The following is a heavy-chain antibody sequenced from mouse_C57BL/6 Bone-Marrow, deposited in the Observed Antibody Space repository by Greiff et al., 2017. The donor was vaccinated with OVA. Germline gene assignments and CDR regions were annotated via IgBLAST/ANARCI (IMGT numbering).Heavy chain of an antibody. CDR1: GFNIKDDY. V-gene: IGHV14-4*01. CDR3: TPLSYYSYFDV. CDR2: IDPENGDT. D-gene: IGHD2-12*01. J-gene: IGHJ1*03. Sequence: EVQLQQSGAELVRPGASVKLSCTASGFNIKDDYMHWVKQRPEQGLEWIGWIDPENGDTEYASKFQGKATITAYTSSNTAYLQLSSLTSEDTAVYYCTPLSYYSYFDVWGTGTTVTVSS.